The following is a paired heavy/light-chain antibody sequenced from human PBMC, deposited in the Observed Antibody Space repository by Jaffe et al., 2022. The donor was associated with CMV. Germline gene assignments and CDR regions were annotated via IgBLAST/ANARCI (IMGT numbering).Light chain of an antibody. V-gene: IGKV3-20*01. Sequence: ELVLTQSPGTLSLSPGERATLSCRASQSVSSYYLAWYQQKPGQAPRLLIYGASNRATGIPDRFSGSGSGTDFSLTISRLEPEDFAVYYCQQYGSSYTFGQGTKLEIK. CDR2: GAS. J-gene: IGKJ2*01. CDR1: QSVSSYY. CDR3: QQYGSSYT.
Heavy chain of an antibody. CDR1: GFTFSNYG. J-gene: IGHJ6*02. CDR3: ARDDRQQQPWAFPRDGYSMDV. CDR2: IWYDGSIQ. D-gene: IGHD6-13*01. V-gene: IGHV3-33*01. Sequence: QVQLAESGGGVVQPGRSLRLSCVVSGFTFSNYGMHWVRQAPGKGLEWVAFIWYDGSIQDYADSVKGRFTISRDNSKNTLYLQMSSLRAEDTAMYYCARDDRQQQPWAFPRDGYSMDVWGQGTTVAVSS.